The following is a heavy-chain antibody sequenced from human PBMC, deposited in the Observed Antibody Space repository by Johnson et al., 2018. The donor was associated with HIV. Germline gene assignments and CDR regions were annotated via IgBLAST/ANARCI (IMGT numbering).Heavy chain of an antibody. CDR1: EFTFSSYG. CDR2: MSYEGDTK. D-gene: IGHD5-12*01. V-gene: IGHV3-30*18. Sequence: QVQLVESGGGVVQPGRSLRLSCAASEFTFSSYGMHWVRQAPGKGLEWVAVMSYEGDTKDYADSVKGRFNIFRDNSENTLYLQMNSLRAEDTAVYYCAKDPVARGFVFDGFDMWGQGTMVAVS. J-gene: IGHJ3*02. CDR3: AKDPVARGFVFDGFDM.